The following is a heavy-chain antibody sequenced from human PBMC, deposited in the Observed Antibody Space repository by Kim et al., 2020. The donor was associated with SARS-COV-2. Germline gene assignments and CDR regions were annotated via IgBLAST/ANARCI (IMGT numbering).Heavy chain of an antibody. CDR2: KTDGGTT. Sequence: KTDGGTTDDAAPVKGRFTISRDDSKNMVYLQMNSLRIEDTGVYYCTTFFDWGQGNLVTVSS. J-gene: IGHJ4*02. CDR3: TTFFD. D-gene: IGHD3-3*01. V-gene: IGHV3-15*05.